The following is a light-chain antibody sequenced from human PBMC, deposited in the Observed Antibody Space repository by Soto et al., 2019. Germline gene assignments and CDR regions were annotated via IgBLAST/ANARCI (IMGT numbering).Light chain of an antibody. CDR1: SSDVGNYNY. Sequence: QSALTQPPSASGSPGQSVTISCTGTSSDVGNYNYVSWYQQHPGKAPKLMIFEVTKRPSGVSHRFSGSKSGNTASLTVSGLQPEDEADYYCSSYSGSNDVVFGGGTKVTVL. J-gene: IGLJ3*02. V-gene: IGLV2-8*01. CDR2: EVT. CDR3: SSYSGSNDVV.